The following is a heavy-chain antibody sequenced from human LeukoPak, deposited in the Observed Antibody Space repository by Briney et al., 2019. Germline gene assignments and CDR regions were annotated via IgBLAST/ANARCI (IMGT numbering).Heavy chain of an antibody. V-gene: IGHV4-59*01. CDR3: ARAAQDTALAADY. D-gene: IGHD5-18*01. J-gene: IGHJ4*02. CDR1: GGSISSYY. Sequence: SETLSLTCTVSGGSISSYYWSWIRQPPGKGLEWIGYIYYSGSTSYNPSLMSRVTISVDTSKNQFSLKLYSVTAADTAVYYCARAAQDTALAADYWGQGTLVTVSS. CDR2: IYYSGST.